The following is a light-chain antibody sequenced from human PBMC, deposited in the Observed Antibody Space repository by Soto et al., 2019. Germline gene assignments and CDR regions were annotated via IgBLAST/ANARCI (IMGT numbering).Light chain of an antibody. CDR2: DNN. CDR3: GTWDNTLSAGV. CDR1: SPNIGNNY. V-gene: IGLV1-51*01. J-gene: IGLJ3*02. Sequence: QSVLTQPPSVSAAPGQKVTISCSGSSPNIGNNYVSWYQQFPGRAPKLLIYDNNKRPSGIPDRFSGSKSGTSATLGITGLQTGDEADYYCGTWDNTLSAGVFGGGTKLTVL.